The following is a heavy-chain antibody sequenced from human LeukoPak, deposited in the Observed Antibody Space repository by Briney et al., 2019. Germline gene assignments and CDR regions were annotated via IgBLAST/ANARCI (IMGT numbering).Heavy chain of an antibody. Sequence: GGSLRLSCAASGFTFSSYGMHWVRQAPGKGLEWVAVIWYDGSNKYYADSVKGRFTISRDNSKNTLYLQMNSLRAEDTAVYYCARDRGWFGELGVHYGMDVWSQGTTVTVSS. CDR1: GFTFSSYG. D-gene: IGHD3-10*01. CDR2: IWYDGSNK. J-gene: IGHJ6*02. V-gene: IGHV3-33*01. CDR3: ARDRGWFGELGVHYGMDV.